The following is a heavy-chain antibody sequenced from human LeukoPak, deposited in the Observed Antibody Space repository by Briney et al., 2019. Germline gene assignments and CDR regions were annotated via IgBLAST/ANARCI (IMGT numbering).Heavy chain of an antibody. Sequence: GGSLRLSCAASGFTFSSYAMHWVRQAPGKGLEYVSAISSNGGSTYYANSVKGRFTISRDNSKNTLYLQMGSLRAEDMAVYYCARDAGRDDYSNYGYMDVWGKGTTVTVSS. V-gene: IGHV3-64*01. J-gene: IGHJ6*03. D-gene: IGHD4-11*01. CDR1: GFTFSSYA. CDR3: ARDAGRDDYSNYGYMDV. CDR2: ISSNGGST.